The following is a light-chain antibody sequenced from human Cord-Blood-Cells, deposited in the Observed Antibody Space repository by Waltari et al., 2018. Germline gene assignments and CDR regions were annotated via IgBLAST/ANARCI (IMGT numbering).Light chain of an antibody. CDR1: QTVSSSY. Sequence: EIVLTQSPGPLSLSLGERAPLPCRASQTVSSSYLAWYHPNPAQAPRLLIFGASSRATGIPDRFSGSGSGTDFTLTISRLKPEDFAVYYCQQYGSSPYTFGQGTKLEIK. V-gene: IGKV3-20*01. CDR3: QQYGSSPYT. CDR2: GAS. J-gene: IGKJ2*01.